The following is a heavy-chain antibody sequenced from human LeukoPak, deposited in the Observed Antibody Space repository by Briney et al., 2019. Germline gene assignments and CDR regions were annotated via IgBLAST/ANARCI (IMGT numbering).Heavy chain of an antibody. Sequence: PSETLSLTCSVHGGSFIGYHWNWIRQSPEKGLEWSGEINDRGHTNYNPSLESRVTISVDASKKQFSLQLNSVTAADTAVYYCARDPTTVVTLPYYFDFWGQGTLVTVSS. CDR3: ARDPTTVVTLPYYFDF. CDR1: GGSFIGYH. CDR2: INDRGHT. D-gene: IGHD4-23*01. J-gene: IGHJ4*02. V-gene: IGHV4-34*01.